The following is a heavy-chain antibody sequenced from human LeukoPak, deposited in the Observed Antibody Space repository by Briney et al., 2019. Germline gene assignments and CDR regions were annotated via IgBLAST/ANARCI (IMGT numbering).Heavy chain of an antibody. Sequence: SETLSLTCTVSGGSISSYYWSWIWQPPGKGLEWIGYIYYSGSTNYNPSLKSRVTISVDTSKNQFSLKLSSVTAADTAVYYCARDRGSSWSGWFDPWGQGTLVTVSS. CDR2: IYYSGST. J-gene: IGHJ5*02. D-gene: IGHD6-13*01. CDR3: ARDRGSSWSGWFDP. CDR1: GGSISSYY. V-gene: IGHV4-59*01.